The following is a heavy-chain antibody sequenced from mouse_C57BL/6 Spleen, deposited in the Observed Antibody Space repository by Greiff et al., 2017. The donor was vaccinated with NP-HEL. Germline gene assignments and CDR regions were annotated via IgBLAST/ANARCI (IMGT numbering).Heavy chain of an antibody. CDR1: GYTFTDYE. V-gene: IGHV1-15*01. CDR3: TEYYGTPFDY. J-gene: IGHJ2*01. D-gene: IGHD1-1*01. CDR2: IDPETGGT. Sequence: QVQLQQSGAELVRPGASVTLSCKASGYTFTDYEMHWVKQTPVHGLEWIGAIDPETGGTAYNQKFKGKAILTADNSSSTAYMELRSLTSEDSAVYCWTEYYGTPFDYWGQGTTLTVSS.